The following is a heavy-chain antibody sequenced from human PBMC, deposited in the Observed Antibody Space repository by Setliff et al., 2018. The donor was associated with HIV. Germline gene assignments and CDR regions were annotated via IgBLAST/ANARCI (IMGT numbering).Heavy chain of an antibody. D-gene: IGHD3-22*01. CDR3: AKGFYYDSGDGRVRAFDI. J-gene: IGHJ3*02. CDR1: GYTFNNHA. CDR2: VAGNAVNT. V-gene: IGHV3-23*01. Sequence: LRLSCAASGYTFNNHAMSWVRQAPGKGLEWVSTVAGNAVNTYHADSVKGRFTISRDNSKNTLYLQMNSLRAEDTAVYFCAKGFYYDSGDGRVRAFDIWGQGTMVTVSS.